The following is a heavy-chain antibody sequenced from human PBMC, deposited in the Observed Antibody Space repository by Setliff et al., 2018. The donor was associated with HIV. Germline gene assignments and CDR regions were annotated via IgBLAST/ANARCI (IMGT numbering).Heavy chain of an antibody. CDR3: ARGLSGGYCSGGSCYPFDL. Sequence: GGSLRLSCAASGFSFGSHSMHWVRQAPGKGLEWIASINSGSNYIYYIDSVKGRFTIPRDNAKKSLYLQMGSLRAEDAAVYYCARGLSGGYCSGGSCYPFDLWGQGTQVTVSS. J-gene: IGHJ4*02. D-gene: IGHD2-15*01. V-gene: IGHV3-21*01. CDR1: GFSFGSHS. CDR2: INSGSNYI.